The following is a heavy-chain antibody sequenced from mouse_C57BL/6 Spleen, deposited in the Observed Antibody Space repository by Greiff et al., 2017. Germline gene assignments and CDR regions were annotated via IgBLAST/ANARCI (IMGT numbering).Heavy chain of an antibody. V-gene: IGHV5-6*01. CDR1: GFTFSSYC. J-gene: IGHJ2*01. D-gene: IGHD1-1*01. Sequence: EVQVVESGGDLVKPGGSLKLSCAASGFTFSSYCMSWVRQTPDKRLEWVATISSGGSYTYYPDSVQGRFTISRDNAKNTLYLQMSSLKSEDTAVYYCARREATASTTVVDYFDVWGQGTTRTVSS. CDR2: ISSGGSYT. CDR3: ARREATASTTVVDYFDV.